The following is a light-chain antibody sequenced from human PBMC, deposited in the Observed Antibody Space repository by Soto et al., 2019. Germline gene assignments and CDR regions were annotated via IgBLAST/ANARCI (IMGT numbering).Light chain of an antibody. CDR2: GAS. CDR1: ESISRDY. V-gene: IGKV3-20*01. CDR3: QQYNNYCT. J-gene: IGKJ2*01. Sequence: EIVLTQSPGTLSLSPGQRATLSCRASESISRDYLAWYQQRLGQAPRLLIYGASSGATGIPDRFSGSGSGTDFTLTISRLEPEDFATYYCQQYNNYCTFGQGTKLEIQ.